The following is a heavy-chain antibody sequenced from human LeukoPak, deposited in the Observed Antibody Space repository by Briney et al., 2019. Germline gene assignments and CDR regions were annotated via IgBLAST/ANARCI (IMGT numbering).Heavy chain of an antibody. CDR1: GGSISSYY. Sequence: SETLSLTCTVSGGSISSYYWSWIRQPPGKGLEWIGYIYYSGSTNYNPSLKSRVTISVDTSKNQFSLKLSSVTAADTAVYYCARGSNSPYYFDYWGQGTLVTVSS. V-gene: IGHV4-59*01. D-gene: IGHD4-23*01. CDR3: ARGSNSPYYFDY. J-gene: IGHJ4*02. CDR2: IYYSGST.